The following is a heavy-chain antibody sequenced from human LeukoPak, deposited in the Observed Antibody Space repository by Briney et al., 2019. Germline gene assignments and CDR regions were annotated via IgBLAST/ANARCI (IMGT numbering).Heavy chain of an antibody. J-gene: IGHJ4*02. CDR3: ARASLGSGWYDFDY. CDR1: GYIFTNYA. Sequence: GASVKVSCKASGYIFTNYAINWVRQAPGQGLEWMGWINTNTGNPTYAQGFTGRFVFSLDTSVSTAYLQIKSLKADDSAVYYCARASLGSGWYDFDYWGQGTLVTVSS. D-gene: IGHD6-19*01. CDR2: INTNTGNP. V-gene: IGHV7-4-1*02.